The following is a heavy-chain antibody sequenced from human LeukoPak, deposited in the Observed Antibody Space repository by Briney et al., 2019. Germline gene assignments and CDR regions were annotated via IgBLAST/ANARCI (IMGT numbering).Heavy chain of an antibody. D-gene: IGHD5-12*01. J-gene: IGHJ4*02. Sequence: ASAKVSCKASGYTFTSYDINWERQATGQGLEWMGWMNPNSGNTGYAQKFQGRVTMTRNTSISTAYMELSSLRSEDTAVYYCARGKRGRDGYEFDYWGQGTLVTVSS. CDR2: MNPNSGNT. CDR3: ARGKRGRDGYEFDY. V-gene: IGHV1-8*01. CDR1: GYTFTSYD.